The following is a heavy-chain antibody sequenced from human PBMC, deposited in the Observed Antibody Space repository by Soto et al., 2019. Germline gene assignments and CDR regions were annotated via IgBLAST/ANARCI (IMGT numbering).Heavy chain of an antibody. V-gene: IGHV3-53*01. Sequence: PGGSLRLSCAASGFTVSSNYMSWVRQAPGKGLEWVSVIYSGGSTYYADSVKGRFTISRDNSKSTLYLQMNSLRVEDAAVYYCVRTIEVVGPEAFDLWGKGKMVTASS. CDR3: VRTIEVVGPEAFDL. CDR2: IYSGGST. J-gene: IGHJ3*01. D-gene: IGHD2-15*01. CDR1: GFTVSSNY.